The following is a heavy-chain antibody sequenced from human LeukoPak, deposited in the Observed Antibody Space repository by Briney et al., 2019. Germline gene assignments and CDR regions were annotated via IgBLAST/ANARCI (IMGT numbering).Heavy chain of an antibody. Sequence: GESLKISCKGSGYSFTSYWIGWLRQMPGKGLEWMGIIYPGDSDTRYSPSFQGQVTISADKSISTAYLQWSSLKASDTAMYYCASPSGYYYDSSGYSTNAFDIWGQGTMVTVSS. D-gene: IGHD3-22*01. V-gene: IGHV5-51*01. CDR1: GYSFTSYW. J-gene: IGHJ3*02. CDR3: ASPSGYYYDSSGYSTNAFDI. CDR2: IYPGDSDT.